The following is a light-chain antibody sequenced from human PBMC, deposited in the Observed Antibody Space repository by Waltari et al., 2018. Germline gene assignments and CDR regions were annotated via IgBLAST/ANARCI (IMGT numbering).Light chain of an antibody. V-gene: IGKV3-15*01. J-gene: IGKJ1*01. CDR2: GAS. CDR3: QQYNNWPPKT. CDR1: QSVSSN. Sequence: EIVMTQSPATLSVSPGERATLSCRASQSVSSNLDWYQQKPGQAPRLRIYGASTRATGIPARFSGSGSGTEFTLTISSMQSEDFAVYYCQQYNNWPPKTFGQGTKVEIK.